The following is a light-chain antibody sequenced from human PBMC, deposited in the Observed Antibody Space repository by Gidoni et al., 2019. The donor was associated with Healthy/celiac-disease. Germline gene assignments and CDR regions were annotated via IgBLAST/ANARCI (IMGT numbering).Light chain of an antibody. Sequence: EIVITQSPATLSVSPGESATLPCRASQSVSSNFAWYQQKPGQAPRLLIYGASTRATGIPARFSGSGSGTEFTLTISSLQSEDVAVYYCQQYNNWPPLTFGGGTKVEIK. CDR2: GAS. V-gene: IGKV3-15*01. CDR3: QQYNNWPPLT. CDR1: QSVSSN. J-gene: IGKJ4*01.